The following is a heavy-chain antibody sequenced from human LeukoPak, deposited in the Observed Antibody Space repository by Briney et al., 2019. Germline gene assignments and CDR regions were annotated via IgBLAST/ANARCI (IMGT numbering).Heavy chain of an antibody. CDR2: ISGSGGST. V-gene: IGHV3-23*01. CDR3: AKSRVSHYYGMDV. Sequence: GGSLRLSCAASGFTFSTYAMSWVRQTPGKGLEWVSAISGSGGSTYYADSVKGRFTISRDNSKGTLYLQMNSLRAEDTAVYYCAKSRVSHYYGMDVWGQGTTVTVSS. J-gene: IGHJ6*02. CDR1: GFTFSTYA.